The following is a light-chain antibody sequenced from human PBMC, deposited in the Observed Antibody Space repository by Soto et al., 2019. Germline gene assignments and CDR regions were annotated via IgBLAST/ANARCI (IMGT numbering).Light chain of an antibody. Sequence: EIVLTQSPGTLSFSPGERATLSCRASQSVSSSYLAWYQQKPGQAPRLLIYGAFNRATGIPDRFSGSGSGTDFTLTFSRLEPEDFAVYYCQQYGDSPATFGPGTKVDI. CDR1: QSVSSSY. CDR2: GAF. V-gene: IGKV3-20*01. J-gene: IGKJ3*01. CDR3: QQYGDSPAT.